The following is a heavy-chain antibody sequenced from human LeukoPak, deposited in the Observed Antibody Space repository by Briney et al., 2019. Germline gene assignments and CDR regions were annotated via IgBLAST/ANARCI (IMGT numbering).Heavy chain of an antibody. D-gene: IGHD1-26*01. CDR3: ARYSGSYYYPPAWDL. Sequence: GGSLRLSCAASGFTFSNNAMSWVRQAPGKGLEWVSATSTSGGSAYYADSVKGRFTISRDNSKSTLYLQMDSLRADDTAVYYCARYSGSYYYPPAWDLWGQGTLVTVSA. V-gene: IGHV3-23*01. CDR2: TSTSGGSA. J-gene: IGHJ4*02. CDR1: GFTFSNNA.